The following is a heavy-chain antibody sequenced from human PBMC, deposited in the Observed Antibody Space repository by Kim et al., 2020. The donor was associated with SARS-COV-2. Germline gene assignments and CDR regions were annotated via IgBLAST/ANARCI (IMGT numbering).Heavy chain of an antibody. D-gene: IGHD2-21*01. V-gene: IGHV1-46*01. J-gene: IGHJ4*02. Sequence: AQKFQGRVTMTRDTSTRTVYMELSSLRSEDTAVYYCARGGVSGGDCYLDYWGQGTLVTVSS. CDR3: ARGGVSGGDCYLDY.